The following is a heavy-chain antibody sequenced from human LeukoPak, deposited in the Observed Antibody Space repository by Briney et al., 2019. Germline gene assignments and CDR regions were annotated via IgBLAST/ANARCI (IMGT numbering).Heavy chain of an antibody. CDR2: IYTSGST. D-gene: IGHD1-26*01. Sequence: PSETLSLTCTVSGDSISSGFYYWSWIRQPAGKGLEWIGRIYTSGSTNYNPSLRSRITLSVDTSKSQFSLKMISLTAADTAVYYCAAVGAQPGANYWGQGTLVTVSS. CDR1: GDSISSGFYY. J-gene: IGHJ4*02. V-gene: IGHV4-61*02. CDR3: AAVGAQPGANY.